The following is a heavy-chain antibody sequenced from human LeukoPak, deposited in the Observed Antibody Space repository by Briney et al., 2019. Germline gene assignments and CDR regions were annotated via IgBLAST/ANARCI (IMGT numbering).Heavy chain of an antibody. V-gene: IGHV4-34*01. D-gene: IGHD3-3*01. CDR3: ARGKIFGVVILRYYFDY. CDR2: INHSGST. Sequence: SETLSLTCAVYGGSFSGYYWSWIRQPPGKGLEWIGEINHSGSTNYNPSLKSRVTISVDTSKNQFSLKLSSVTAADTAVYYCARGKIFGVVILRYYFDYWGQGTLVTVSS. J-gene: IGHJ4*02. CDR1: GGSFSGYY.